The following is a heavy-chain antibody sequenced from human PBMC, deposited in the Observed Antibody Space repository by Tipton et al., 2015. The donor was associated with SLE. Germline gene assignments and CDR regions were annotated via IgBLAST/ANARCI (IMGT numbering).Heavy chain of an antibody. D-gene: IGHD6-13*01. Sequence: RSLRLSCTASGFTFGDYAMSWVRQAPGKGLEWVGFIRSKAYGGTTEYAASVKGRFTISRDDSKNTLYLQMNSLRAEDTAVYYCAKEGPKYSSSWYSYYFDYWGQGTLVTVSS. CDR3: AKEGPKYSSSWYSYYFDY. CDR1: GFTFGDYA. J-gene: IGHJ4*02. CDR2: IRSKAYGGTT. V-gene: IGHV3-49*04.